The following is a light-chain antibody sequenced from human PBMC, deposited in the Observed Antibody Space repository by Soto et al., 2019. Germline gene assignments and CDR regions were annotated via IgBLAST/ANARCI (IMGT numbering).Light chain of an antibody. J-gene: IGLJ2*01. CDR3: SSYTSSSTLI. CDR1: SSDVGGYNY. CDR2: EVS. V-gene: IGLV2-14*01. Sequence: QSVLTQPASVSGSPGQPITISCPGTSSDVGGYNYVSWYQQHPGKAPKILIYEVSNRPSGVSNRFSASKSGNTASLTISGLQAEDEADYYCSSYTSSSTLIFGGGTKLTVL.